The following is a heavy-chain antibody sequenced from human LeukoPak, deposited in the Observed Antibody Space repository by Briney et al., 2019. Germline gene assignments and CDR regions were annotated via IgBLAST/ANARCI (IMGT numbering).Heavy chain of an antibody. CDR1: GGSFSGYY. CDR2: INHSGST. Sequence: SETLSLTCAVYGGSFSGYYWSWIRQPPGKGLEWIGEINHSGSTNYNPSLKSRVTISVDTSKNQFSLKLSSVTAADTAVYYCARDSYTATDYWGQGTLVTVSS. V-gene: IGHV4-34*01. D-gene: IGHD5-18*01. CDR3: ARDSYTATDY. J-gene: IGHJ4*02.